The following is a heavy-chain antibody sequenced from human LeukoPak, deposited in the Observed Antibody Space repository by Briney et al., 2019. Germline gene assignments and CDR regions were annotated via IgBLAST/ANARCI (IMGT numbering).Heavy chain of an antibody. V-gene: IGHV1-24*01. CDR1: GYTLTELS. J-gene: IGHJ4*02. CDR2: FDPEDGET. Sequence: ASVKVSCKVSGYTLTELSMHWVRQAPGKGLEWMGGFDPEDGETIYAQKFQGRVTMTEDTSTDTAYMELSSLRSEDTFVYYCATEIIVGASFDYWGQGTLVTVSS. D-gene: IGHD1-26*01. CDR3: ATEIIVGASFDY.